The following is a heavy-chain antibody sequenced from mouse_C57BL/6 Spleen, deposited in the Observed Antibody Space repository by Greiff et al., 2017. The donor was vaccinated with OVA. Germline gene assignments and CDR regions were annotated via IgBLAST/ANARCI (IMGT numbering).Heavy chain of an antibody. Sequence: EVQLQESGPGLVKPSQSLSLTCSVTGYSITSGYYWNWLRQFPGNKLEWMGYISYDGCTNYHPPLKNRISITRDTSKNQFFLKLNSVTTEDTASYYGAGRGYDGYDDGFAYWGQGTLVTVSA. D-gene: IGHD2-3*01. V-gene: IGHV3-6*01. CDR1: GYSITSGYY. J-gene: IGHJ3*01. CDR3: AGRGYDGYDDGFAY. CDR2: ISYDGCT.